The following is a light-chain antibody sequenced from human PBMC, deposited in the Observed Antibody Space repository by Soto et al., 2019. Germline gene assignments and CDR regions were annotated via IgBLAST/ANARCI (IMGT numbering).Light chain of an antibody. V-gene: IGKV3-11*01. CDR3: QQRSNWPPWT. Sequence: EIVWTQSPPNLSLSPGERATLSCRASQSVSSYLAWYQQKPGQAPRLLIYDASNRATGIPARFSGSGSGTDFTLTISSLEPEDFAVYYCQQRSNWPPWTFGQGTKVDIK. CDR1: QSVSSY. CDR2: DAS. J-gene: IGKJ1*01.